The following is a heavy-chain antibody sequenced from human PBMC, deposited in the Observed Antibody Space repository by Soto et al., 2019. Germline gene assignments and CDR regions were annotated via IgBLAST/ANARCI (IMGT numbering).Heavy chain of an antibody. D-gene: IGHD3-10*02. CDR1: GGSFISSNFY. Sequence: QLQESGPGLVKPSETLSLTCTVSGGSFISSNFYWGWIRQPPGKGLEWIGSVEYGGTTYDNPCLKSRVTHSADTSMNQFSLKLTSVTAAVTAIYYCARHVRGAVTMNWFDPWGHGTLVTVSS. CDR3: ARHVRGAVTMNWFDP. V-gene: IGHV4-39*01. CDR2: VEYGGTT. J-gene: IGHJ5*02.